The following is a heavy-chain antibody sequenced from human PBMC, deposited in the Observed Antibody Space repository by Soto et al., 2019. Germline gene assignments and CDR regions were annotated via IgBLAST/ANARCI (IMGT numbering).Heavy chain of an antibody. CDR1: GGAFSGYY. Sequence: QAQLQQWGAGLLKPSETLSLTCAVYGGAFSGYYWSWIRQPPGKGLEWIGEINHSGSTNYNPSLKSRVTISVDRSKNQFSLKLSSVTAADTAVYYCARGLLREFTVAAGRKSNWFDPWGQGTLVTVSS. CDR3: ARGLLREFTVAAGRKSNWFDP. J-gene: IGHJ5*02. D-gene: IGHD6-13*01. V-gene: IGHV4-34*01. CDR2: INHSGST.